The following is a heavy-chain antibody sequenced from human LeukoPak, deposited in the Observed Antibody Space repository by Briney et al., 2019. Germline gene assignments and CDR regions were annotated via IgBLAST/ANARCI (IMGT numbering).Heavy chain of an antibody. CDR3: AREHTAMAPVRWFDP. V-gene: IGHV1-46*01. CDR1: GYTFTSYY. CDR2: INPSGGRT. Sequence: ASVKVSCKASGYTFTSYYMHWVRQAPGQGLEWMGIINPSGGRTSYAQKLQGRVTMTRDTSTSTVYMELSSLRSEDTAVYCFAREHTAMAPVRWFDPWGQGTLVAVSS. D-gene: IGHD5-18*01. J-gene: IGHJ5*02.